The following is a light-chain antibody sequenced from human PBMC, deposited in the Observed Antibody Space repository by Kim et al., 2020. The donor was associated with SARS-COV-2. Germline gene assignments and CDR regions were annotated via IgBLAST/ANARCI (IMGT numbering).Light chain of an antibody. CDR1: QSFGSKA. J-gene: IGKJ2*01. V-gene: IGKV3-20*01. Sequence: LLPGERSTLSCRASQSFGSKALFWDQQKPGQAPRLLMYGASTRATGIPDRCSGSASGTDFTLTISRLEPEDSAVYYCQQFGNSRYTFGQVTKLDI. CDR2: GAS. CDR3: QQFGNSRYT.